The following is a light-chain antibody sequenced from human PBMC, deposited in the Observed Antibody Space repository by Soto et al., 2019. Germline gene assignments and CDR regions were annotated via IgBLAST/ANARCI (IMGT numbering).Light chain of an antibody. CDR1: RNTNIW. CDR2: EAS. Sequence: DIPMTQSPSSLSASVGDRVTITCLASRNTNIWLGWYQQKHGKAPKLLIYEASNLDSGGASRLSGSGSGTELTFTISILKLEDSETYFCQQYKAYSTWTFGQGTKVDIK. V-gene: IGKV1-5*01. J-gene: IGKJ1*01. CDR3: QQYKAYSTWT.